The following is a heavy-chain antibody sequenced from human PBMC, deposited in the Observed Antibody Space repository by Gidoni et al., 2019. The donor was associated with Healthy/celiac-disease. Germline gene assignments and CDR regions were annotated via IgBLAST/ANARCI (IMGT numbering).Heavy chain of an antibody. Sequence: QVQLVQSGAEVKKPGASVKVSCKASGYTFTSYGISWVRQAPGQALEWMGWISDYNGNTNYAQKLQGRVTMTTDTSTSTAYMELRSLRSDDTAVYYCAGYSSSWTDYYYYGMDVWGQGTTVTVSS. D-gene: IGHD6-13*01. CDR1: GYTFTSYG. V-gene: IGHV1-18*04. J-gene: IGHJ6*02. CDR3: AGYSSSWTDYYYYGMDV. CDR2: ISDYNGNT.